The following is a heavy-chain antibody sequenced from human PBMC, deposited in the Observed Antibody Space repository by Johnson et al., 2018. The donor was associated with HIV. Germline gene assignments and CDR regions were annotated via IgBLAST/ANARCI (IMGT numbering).Heavy chain of an antibody. CDR2: ISGSGGST. D-gene: IGHD4-23*01. J-gene: IGHJ3*02. Sequence: VQLVESGGGVVQPGRSLRLSCAASGFTFSSYAMSWVRQAPGKGLEWVSAISGSGGSTYYADSVKGRFTISRDNSKNTLYLQMNSLRAEDTAVYYCARIVRMTTVVIGDAFDIWGQGTKVTVSS. CDR3: ARIVRMTTVVIGDAFDI. V-gene: IGHV3-23*04. CDR1: GFTFSSYA.